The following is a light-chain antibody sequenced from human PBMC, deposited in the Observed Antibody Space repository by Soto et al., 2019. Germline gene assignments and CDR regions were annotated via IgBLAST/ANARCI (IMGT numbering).Light chain of an antibody. CDR3: QQYGSSLIT. Sequence: EIVLTQSPGTLSVSPGERATLSCWASQSVSSSFVAWYQQKPGQAPRLLIYGASSRAAGIPDRFSGSGSGTDFTLTISRLEPEDFAVYYCQQYGSSLITFGQGTRLEIK. CDR2: GAS. V-gene: IGKV3-20*01. J-gene: IGKJ5*01. CDR1: QSVSSSF.